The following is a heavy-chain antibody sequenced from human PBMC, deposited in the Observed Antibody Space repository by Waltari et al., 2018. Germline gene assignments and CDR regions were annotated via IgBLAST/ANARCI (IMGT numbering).Heavy chain of an antibody. D-gene: IGHD6-6*01. CDR1: GGSISSYY. J-gene: IGHJ3*02. Sequence: QVQLQESGPGLVKPSETLSLTCTVSGGSISSYYWSWIRQPPGKGLEWIGYIYYSGSTNYNPALKSRVSRSVDTSKNQFSLKLSSVTAADTAVYYCATSIAARPIAFDIWGQGTMVTVSS. CDR2: IYYSGST. V-gene: IGHV4-59*01. CDR3: ATSIAARPIAFDI.